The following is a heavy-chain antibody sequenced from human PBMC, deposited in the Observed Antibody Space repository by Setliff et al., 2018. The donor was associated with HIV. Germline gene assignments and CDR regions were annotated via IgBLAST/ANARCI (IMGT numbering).Heavy chain of an antibody. CDR2: IYQSGST. Sequence: PSETLSLTCAVSGYSISSGYYWGWIRQPPGKGLEWIGCIYQSGSTYYNPSPKSRVTISVDTSKNQVSLRLNSATAADTGVYYCARHRDPPGSSWIFYYYYMDLWGGGTTVTVSS. CDR1: GYSISSGYY. J-gene: IGHJ6*03. CDR3: ARHRDPPGSSWIFYYYYMDL. V-gene: IGHV4-38-2*01. D-gene: IGHD6-13*01.